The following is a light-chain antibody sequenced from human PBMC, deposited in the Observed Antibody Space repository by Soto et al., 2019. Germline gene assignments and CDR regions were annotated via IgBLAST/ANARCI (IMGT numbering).Light chain of an antibody. CDR2: AAS. Sequence: DIQMTQSPSTLSGSVGDRVTITCRASQTISSWLAWYQQKPGKAPKLLIYAASSLQSGVPSRFSGSGSGTDFTLTISSLQPEDFATYYCLHTFGQGTKLEIK. V-gene: IGKV1-5*01. CDR3: LHT. CDR1: QTISSW. J-gene: IGKJ2*01.